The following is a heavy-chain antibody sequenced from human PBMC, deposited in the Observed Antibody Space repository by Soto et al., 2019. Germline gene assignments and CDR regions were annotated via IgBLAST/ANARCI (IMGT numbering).Heavy chain of an antibody. CDR2: IYYSGST. D-gene: IGHD6-19*01. CDR1: GGSISSYY. Sequence: SETLSLTCTVSGGSISSYYLSWIRQPPGKGLEWIGYIYYSGSTNYNPSLKSRVTISVDTSKNQFSLKLSSVTAADTAVYYCARESSGWRYFDYWGQGTLVTVSS. V-gene: IGHV4-59*01. CDR3: ARESSGWRYFDY. J-gene: IGHJ4*02.